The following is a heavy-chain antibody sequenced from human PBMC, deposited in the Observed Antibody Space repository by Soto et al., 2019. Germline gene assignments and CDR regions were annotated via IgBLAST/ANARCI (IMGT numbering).Heavy chain of an antibody. J-gene: IGHJ3*02. CDR1: GFTFSSYA. Sequence: EVQLLESGGGLVQPGGSLRLSCAASGFTFSSYAMSWVRQAPGKGLEWVSAISGSGGSTYYADSVKGRFTISRDNSKNPLYLQMKSLRAEDTAVYYCAKTDCSGGSCSTVAAFDIWGQGTMVTVSS. CDR3: AKTDCSGGSCSTVAAFDI. D-gene: IGHD2-15*01. CDR2: ISGSGGST. V-gene: IGHV3-23*01.